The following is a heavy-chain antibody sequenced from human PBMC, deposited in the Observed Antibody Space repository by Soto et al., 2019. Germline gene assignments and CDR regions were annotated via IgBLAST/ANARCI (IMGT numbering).Heavy chain of an antibody. CDR3: ATGGSGYFTY. CDR2: ISGSGDST. Sequence: EVQLLDSGGGLVQPGGSLRLSCAASGFTFSSYAMNWVRQAPGKGLEWVSVISGSGDSTYYADSVKGRFTISRDNSKNTLYLQMNSLRTEDTAVYYCATGGSGYFTYWGQGTLVTVSS. V-gene: IGHV3-23*01. CDR1: GFTFSSYA. J-gene: IGHJ4*02. D-gene: IGHD3-22*01.